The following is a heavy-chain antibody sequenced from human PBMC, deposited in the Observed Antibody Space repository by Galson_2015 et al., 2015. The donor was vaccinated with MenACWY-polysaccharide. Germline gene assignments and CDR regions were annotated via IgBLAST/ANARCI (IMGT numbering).Heavy chain of an antibody. J-gene: IGHJ4*02. CDR1: GYTFTSYY. V-gene: IGHV1-46*01. Sequence: SVKVSCKASGYTFTSYYMHWVRQAPGQGLEWMGVINPSGGGTSYAQQFQGRVTLTRDTSTSTVYMELSSLRSEDTAVYYCARYIRGSGPCDYWGQGTLVTVSS. D-gene: IGHD3-10*02. CDR3: ARYIRGSGPCDY. CDR2: INPSGGGT.